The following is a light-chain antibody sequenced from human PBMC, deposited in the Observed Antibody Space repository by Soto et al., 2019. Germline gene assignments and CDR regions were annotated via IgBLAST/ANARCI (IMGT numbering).Light chain of an antibody. CDR3: QQFNNYLALT. V-gene: IGKV1D-13*01. CDR2: DAS. CDR1: QGISSA. Sequence: AIQLTQSPSSLSASVGDRVTITCRASQGISSALAWYQQKPGKAPKLLIYDASSLESGVPSRFSGSGSGTDFTLTLSSLQPEDFATYYCQQFNNYLALTFGGGTKVEIK. J-gene: IGKJ4*01.